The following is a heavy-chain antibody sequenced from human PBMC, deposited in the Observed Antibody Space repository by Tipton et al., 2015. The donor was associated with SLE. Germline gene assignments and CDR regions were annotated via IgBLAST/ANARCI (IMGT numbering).Heavy chain of an antibody. J-gene: IGHJ4*02. CDR1: GDSITSYY. V-gene: IGHV4-59*01. CDR2: IYYNGHT. D-gene: IGHD5-18*01. CDR3: ARGGGLNYSFYPFYFDS. Sequence: GLVKPSETLSLTCTVSGDSITSYYWNWIRQPPGKGLEWIGYIYYNGHTNYSPSLKSRVTISLDTSKNQFSLKVTSVTAADTAVYFCARGGGLNYSFYPFYFDSWGQGALVTVSS.